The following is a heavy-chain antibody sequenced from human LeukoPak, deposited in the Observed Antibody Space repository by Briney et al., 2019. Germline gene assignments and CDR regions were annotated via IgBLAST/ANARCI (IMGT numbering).Heavy chain of an antibody. J-gene: IGHJ4*02. CDR3: ARVQRPLDGADY. CDR1: GGSFSGCY. CDR2: INHSGST. D-gene: IGHD1-1*01. Sequence: SETLSLTCAVSGGSFSGCYWSWIRQPPRKGLEWIGEINHSGSTNYNPSLKSRVTISVDTSKNQFSLKLSSVTAADTAVYYCARVQRPLDGADYWGQGTLVTVSS. V-gene: IGHV4-34*01.